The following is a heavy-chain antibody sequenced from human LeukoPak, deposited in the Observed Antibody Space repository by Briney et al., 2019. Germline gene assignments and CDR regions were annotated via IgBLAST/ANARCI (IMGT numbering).Heavy chain of an antibody. D-gene: IGHD6-13*01. J-gene: IGHJ1*01. CDR3: VRYTSSWSGAEYFQH. V-gene: IGHV3-11*04. CDR1: GITVSDNY. CDR2: TGGSGGAT. Sequence: GGSLRLSCAASGITVSDNYLSWVRQAPGKGLEWVSFIYTGGSGGATYYADSVKGRFTISRDNAKNSLYLQMNSLRAEDTAVYYRVRYTSSWSGAEYFQHWGQGTLVTVSS.